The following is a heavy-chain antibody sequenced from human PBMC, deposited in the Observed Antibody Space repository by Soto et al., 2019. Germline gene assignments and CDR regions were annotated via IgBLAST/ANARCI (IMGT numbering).Heavy chain of an antibody. V-gene: IGHV1-46*01. D-gene: IGHD2-2*01. J-gene: IGHJ6*02. Sequence: ASVNVSCKASGYIFTNYYIHWVRQAPGQGLEWMAIINPLPTNGSTNYTQKLQGRVTMTTDTSTSTAYMELRSLRSDDTAVYYSARGEIVVVPAAMYYYGMDVWGQGTTVTVSS. CDR3: ARGEIVVVPAAMYYYGMDV. CDR1: GYIFTNYY. CDR2: INPLPTNGST.